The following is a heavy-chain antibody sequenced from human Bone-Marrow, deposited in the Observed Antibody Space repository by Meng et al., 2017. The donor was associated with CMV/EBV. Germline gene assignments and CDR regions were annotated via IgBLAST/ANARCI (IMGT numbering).Heavy chain of an antibody. D-gene: IGHD4-11*01. CDR3: ARESYSNYDIY. J-gene: IGHJ4*02. CDR2: INHSGST. Sequence: SETLSLTCAIYGGSFWSWIRQPPGKGLEWIGEINHSGSTNYNPSLKSRVTISVDTSKNQFSLKLSSVTAADTAVYYCARESYSNYDIYWGQGTLVNVSS. V-gene: IGHV4-34*01. CDR1: GGSF.